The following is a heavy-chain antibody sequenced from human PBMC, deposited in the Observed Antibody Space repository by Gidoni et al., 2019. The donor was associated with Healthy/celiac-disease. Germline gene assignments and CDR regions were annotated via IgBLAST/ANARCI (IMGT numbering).Heavy chain of an antibody. V-gene: IGHV3-11*06. CDR3: ARGWEYYYGSGSYYYYYGMDV. CDR1: GFTFSDYY. CDR2: ISSSSSYT. D-gene: IGHD3-10*01. Sequence: QVQLVESGGGLVKPGGSLRLSCAASGFTFSDYYMSWIRQAPGKGLEWVSYISSSSSYTNYADSVKGRFTISRDNAKNSLYLQMNSLRAEDTAVYYCARGWEYYYGSGSYYYYYGMDVWGQGTTVTVSS. J-gene: IGHJ6*02.